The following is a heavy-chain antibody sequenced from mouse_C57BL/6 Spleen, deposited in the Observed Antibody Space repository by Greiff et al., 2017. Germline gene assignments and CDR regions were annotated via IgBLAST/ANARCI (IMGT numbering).Heavy chain of an antibody. D-gene: IGHD2-2*01. CDR3: ARWLRQGYYFDY. Sequence: QVQLKESGAELVKPGASVKLSCKASGYTFTSYWMQWVKQRPGQGLEWIGEIDPSDSYTNYNQKFKGKATLTVDTSSSTAYMQLSSLTSEDSAVYYCARWLRQGYYFDYWGQGTTLTVSS. CDR2: IDPSDSYT. CDR1: GYTFTSYW. J-gene: IGHJ2*01. V-gene: IGHV1-50*01.